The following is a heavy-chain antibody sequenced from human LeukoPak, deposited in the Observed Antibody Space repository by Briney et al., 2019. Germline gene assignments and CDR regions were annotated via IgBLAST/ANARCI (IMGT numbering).Heavy chain of an antibody. J-gene: IGHJ4*02. CDR3: AREAYSDYSFDY. V-gene: IGHV3-21*01. D-gene: IGHD4-11*01. CDR2: ISSSSSCI. CDR1: GFTFSSYS. Sequence: EPGGSLRLSCAASGFTFSSYSMNWVRRAPGKGLEWVSPISSSSSCIYYADSVKGRFTISRDNAKNSLYLQMNSLRAEDTAVYYCAREAYSDYSFDYWGQGTLVTVSS.